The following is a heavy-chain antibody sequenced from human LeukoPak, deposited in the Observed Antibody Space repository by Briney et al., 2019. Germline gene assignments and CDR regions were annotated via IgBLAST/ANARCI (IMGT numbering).Heavy chain of an antibody. CDR2: ISWNSGSI. D-gene: IGHD2-2*02. J-gene: IGHJ4*02. V-gene: IGHV3-9*01. CDR1: GFTFDDYA. CDR3: ARDHTRPWTFDY. Sequence: PGGSLRLSCAASGFTFDDYAMHWVRQAPGKGLEWVSGISWNSGSIGYADSVKGRFTISRDNSKNTLYLQMNSLRAEDTAVYYCARDHTRPWTFDYWGQGTLVTVSS.